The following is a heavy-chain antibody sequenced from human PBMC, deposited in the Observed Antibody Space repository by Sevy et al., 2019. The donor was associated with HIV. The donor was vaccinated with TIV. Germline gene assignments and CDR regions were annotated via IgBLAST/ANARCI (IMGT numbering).Heavy chain of an antibody. V-gene: IGHV3-23*01. CDR3: ARNLGALPNYDYGVDV. CDR2: ISESDERI. J-gene: IGHJ6*02. D-gene: IGHD6-6*01. CDR1: GFTFSSYG. Sequence: GWSLRLSCGASGFTFSSYGMSWVRQAPGKGLEWISTISESDERIKHADSVKGRFTISRDNSKKILYLQMRSLRAEDTAVYYCARNLGALPNYDYGVDVWGQGTTVTVSS.